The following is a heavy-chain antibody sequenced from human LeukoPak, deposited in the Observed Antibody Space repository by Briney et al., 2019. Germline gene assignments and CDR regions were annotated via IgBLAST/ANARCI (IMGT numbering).Heavy chain of an antibody. Sequence: GSVKVSCKASGYTFTSYYMHWVRQAPGQGLEWMGIIKTSGDSTSYAQKFQGRVTMTRDTSTSTVYMDLSSLRSEDTAVYYCARENGAYCGGDCFPDYFDYWGQGTLVTVSS. D-gene: IGHD2-21*02. CDR1: GYTFTSYY. CDR2: IKTSGDST. V-gene: IGHV1-46*01. J-gene: IGHJ4*02. CDR3: ARENGAYCGGDCFPDYFDY.